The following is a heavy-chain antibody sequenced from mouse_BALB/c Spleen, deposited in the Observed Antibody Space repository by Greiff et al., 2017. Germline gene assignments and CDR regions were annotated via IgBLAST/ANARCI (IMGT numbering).Heavy chain of an antibody. CDR2: IYPGDGDT. D-gene: IGHD1-1*01. Sequence: QVHVKQSGAELVRPGSSVKISCKASGYAFSSYWMNWVKQRPGQGLEWIGQIYPGDGDTNYNGKFKGKATLTADKSSSTAYMQLSSLTSEDSAVYFCARWDYYGSSYGFAYWGQGTLVTVSA. J-gene: IGHJ3*01. CDR3: ARWDYYGSSYGFAY. V-gene: IGHV1-80*01. CDR1: GYAFSSYW.